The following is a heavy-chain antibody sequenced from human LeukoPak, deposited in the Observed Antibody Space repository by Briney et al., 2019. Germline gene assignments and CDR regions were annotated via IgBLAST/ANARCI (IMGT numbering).Heavy chain of an antibody. CDR1: EFTFSTYH. CDR3: ARGTYWSPLDFDY. J-gene: IGHJ4*02. V-gene: IGHV3-21*01. Sequence: GGSLRLSCEASEFTFSTYHMHRVRQAPGKGLEWVSSLSSSSSSFIYYADSVKGRFTISRDNAKNSLYLQMNSLRAEDTAVYYCARGTYWSPLDFDYWGQGTLVTVSS. D-gene: IGHD3-10*01. CDR2: LSSSSSSFI.